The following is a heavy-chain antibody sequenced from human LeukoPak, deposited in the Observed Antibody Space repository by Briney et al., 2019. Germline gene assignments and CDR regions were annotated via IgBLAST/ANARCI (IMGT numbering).Heavy chain of an antibody. J-gene: IGHJ4*02. V-gene: IGHV3-21*01. CDR3: ARDPGNYDYVWGSYN. CDR2: ISSSSYI. D-gene: IGHD3-16*01. CDR1: GFTFSSYS. Sequence: GGSLRLSCAASGFTFSSYSMNWVRQAPGKGLEWVSSISSSSYIYYADSVKGRFTISRDNAKNSLYLQMNSLRAEDTAVYYCARDPGNYDYVWGSYNWGQGTLVTVSS.